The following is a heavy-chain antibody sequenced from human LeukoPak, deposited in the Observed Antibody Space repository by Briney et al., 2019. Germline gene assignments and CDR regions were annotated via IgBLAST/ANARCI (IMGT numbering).Heavy chain of an antibody. V-gene: IGHV3-30-3*01. CDR1: GFTFSTYA. Sequence: GGSLRLSCAASGFTFSTYAMHWVRQAPGKGLEWVAIISYDESNKYYADSVKGRFTISRDNSKNTLYLQMNSLRAEDTAVYYCARSSAGSDAFDIWGQGTMVTVSP. CDR2: ISYDESNK. CDR3: ARSSAGSDAFDI. J-gene: IGHJ3*02. D-gene: IGHD6-19*01.